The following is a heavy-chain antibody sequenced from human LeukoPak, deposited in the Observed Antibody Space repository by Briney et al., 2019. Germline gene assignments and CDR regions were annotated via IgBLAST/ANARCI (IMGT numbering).Heavy chain of an antibody. D-gene: IGHD2-2*01. V-gene: IGHV3-23*01. Sequence: GGSLRLSCAASGFTFSNDDMNWVRQAPGQGLEWVSGISGDGGRTWYAGSVKGRFTISRDNSKNTLSLQMNSLRAEDTAVYYCAKVNWCSASCADAWGQGTLVTVSS. J-gene: IGHJ4*02. CDR1: GFTFSNDD. CDR3: AKVNWCSASCADA. CDR2: ISGDGGRT.